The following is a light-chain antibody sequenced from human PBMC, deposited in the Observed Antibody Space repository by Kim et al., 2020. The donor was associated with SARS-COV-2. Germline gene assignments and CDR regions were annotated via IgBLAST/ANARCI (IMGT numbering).Light chain of an antibody. CDR3: QQYHDWPMYT. Sequence: VSPGEHAPPSDRARQSVTANLACYQQKPGQPPRLLIYDASTRASGIPARFSGSGSETEFTLSINSLQSDDLAVYYCQQYHDWPMYTFGQGTKLEIK. CDR2: DAS. V-gene: IGKV3-15*01. J-gene: IGKJ2*01. CDR1: QSVTAN.